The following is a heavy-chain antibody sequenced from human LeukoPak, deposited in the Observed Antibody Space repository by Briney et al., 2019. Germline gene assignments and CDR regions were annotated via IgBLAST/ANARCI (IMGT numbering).Heavy chain of an antibody. CDR1: GGTFSSYA. J-gene: IGHJ4*02. D-gene: IGHD3-3*01. Sequence: SVKVSCKASGGTFSSYAISWVRQAPGQGLEWMGRIIPIFGTANYAQKFQGRVTITTDESTSTAHMELSSLRSEDTAVYYCASGTYYDFWSDYPLDYWGQGTLVTVSS. CDR2: IIPIFGTA. V-gene: IGHV1-69*05. CDR3: ASGTYYDFWSDYPLDY.